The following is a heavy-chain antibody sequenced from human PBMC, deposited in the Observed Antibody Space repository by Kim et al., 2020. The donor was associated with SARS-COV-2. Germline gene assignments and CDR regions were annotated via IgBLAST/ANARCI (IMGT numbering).Heavy chain of an antibody. Sequence: DTRYSPSFQGQVTISADKSISTAYLQWSSLKASDTAMYYCARYGNNWFDPWGQGTLVTVSS. V-gene: IGHV5-51*01. CDR2: DT. D-gene: IGHD4-17*01. CDR3: ARYGNNWFDP. J-gene: IGHJ5*02.